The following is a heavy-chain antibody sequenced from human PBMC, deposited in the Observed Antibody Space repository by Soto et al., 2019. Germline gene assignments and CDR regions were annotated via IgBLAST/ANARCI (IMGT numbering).Heavy chain of an antibody. J-gene: IGHJ5*02. Sequence: KLSETLPLTCTVSGGSISSYYGSWIRQPPGKGLGWIGYIYYSGSTNYNPSLKSRVTISVDTSKNQFFLKLSSVTAADTAVYYCARVLLNKWFDPWGQGTLVNVSS. D-gene: IGHD2-8*02. CDR1: GGSISSYY. CDR3: ARVLLNKWFDP. CDR2: IYYSGST. V-gene: IGHV4-59*01.